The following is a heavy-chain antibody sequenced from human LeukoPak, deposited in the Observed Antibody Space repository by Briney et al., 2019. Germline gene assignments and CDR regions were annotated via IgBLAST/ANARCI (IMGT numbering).Heavy chain of an antibody. J-gene: IGHJ4*02. CDR2: ITPNGGGT. V-gene: IGHV1-2*02. D-gene: IGHD3-22*01. CDR1: GGTFTVYY. Sequence: ASVKVSFKTSGGTFTVYYIHWVRQAPGQGLEWMGWITPNGGGTNYAQKFQGRVTMTRDTSISTAYMELSRLRSDDTAVYYCAREAPHYDSSGYYLGYWGQGTLVTVSS. CDR3: AREAPHYDSSGYYLGY.